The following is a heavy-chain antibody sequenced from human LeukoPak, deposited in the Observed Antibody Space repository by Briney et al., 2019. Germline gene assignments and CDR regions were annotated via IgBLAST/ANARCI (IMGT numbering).Heavy chain of an antibody. D-gene: IGHD1-26*01. CDR2: ITASGTAM. CDR1: GFTFSSYA. J-gene: IGHJ4*02. Sequence: GGSLRLSCAASGFTFSSYAMHWVRQAPGKGLEWVSHITASGTAMFYADSVKGRFTISRDNAKNSLYLQMNSLRDEDTAVYYCASSGSYRFDYWGQGTLVTVSS. CDR3: ASSGSYRFDY. V-gene: IGHV3-48*02.